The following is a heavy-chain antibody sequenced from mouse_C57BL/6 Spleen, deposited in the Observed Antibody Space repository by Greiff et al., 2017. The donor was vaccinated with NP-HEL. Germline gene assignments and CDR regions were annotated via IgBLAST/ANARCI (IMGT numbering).Heavy chain of an antibody. CDR2: IYPGSGST. CDR3: ARWSLYYGSSYEGLFAY. Sequence: QVQLQQPGAELVKPGASVKMSCKASGYTFTSYWITWVKQRPGQGLEWIGDIYPGSGSTNYNEKFKSKATLTVDTSSSTAYMQLSSLTSEDSAVYYCARWSLYYGSSYEGLFAYWGQGTLVTVSA. CDR1: GYTFTSYW. V-gene: IGHV1-55*01. J-gene: IGHJ3*01. D-gene: IGHD1-1*01.